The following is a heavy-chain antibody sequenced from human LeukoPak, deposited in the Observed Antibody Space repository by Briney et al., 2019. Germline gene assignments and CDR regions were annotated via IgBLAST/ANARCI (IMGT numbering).Heavy chain of an antibody. CDR1: GFTFSDYY. Sequence: GGSLRLSCAASGFTFSDYYMSWIRQAPGKGLEWVSYISSSGSTIYYADSVKGRFTISRDNAKNSQYLQMNSLRAEDTAVYYCARMWGSSWSYFDFWGQGTLVTVSS. V-gene: IGHV3-11*04. CDR2: ISSSGSTI. CDR3: ARMWGSSWSYFDF. J-gene: IGHJ4*02. D-gene: IGHD6-13*01.